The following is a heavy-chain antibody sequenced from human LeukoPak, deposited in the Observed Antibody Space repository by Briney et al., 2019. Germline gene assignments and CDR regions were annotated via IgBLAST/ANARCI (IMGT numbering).Heavy chain of an antibody. J-gene: IGHJ4*02. CDR1: GGSLSSYY. D-gene: IGHD3-10*01. CDR2: IYTSGST. Sequence: SETLSLTCTLSGGSLSSYYSSWIRQPAGKGLECIGRIYTSGSTNYNPSLKSRVTMSVDTSKNQFSLKLSSVTAADTAVYYCASEGLYGSGRQRPDYWGQGTLVTVSS. CDR3: ASEGLYGSGRQRPDY. V-gene: IGHV4-4*07.